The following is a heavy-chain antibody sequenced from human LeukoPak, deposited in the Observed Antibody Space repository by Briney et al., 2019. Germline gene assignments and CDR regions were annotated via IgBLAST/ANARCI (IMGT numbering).Heavy chain of an antibody. V-gene: IGHV3-48*04. J-gene: IGHJ6*02. CDR2: IRSSPSAI. CDR1: GFTFNTYS. D-gene: IGHD3-22*01. CDR3: ARSHYYDSSGYFSYYYALDV. Sequence: GGSLRLSCAASGFTFNTYSMNWVRQAPGKGLEWLAYIRSSPSAIYYADSVMGRFTISRDSAKNMLSLQMNSLRAEDTAVYYCARSHYYDSSGYFSYYYALDVWGQGTTVIVSS.